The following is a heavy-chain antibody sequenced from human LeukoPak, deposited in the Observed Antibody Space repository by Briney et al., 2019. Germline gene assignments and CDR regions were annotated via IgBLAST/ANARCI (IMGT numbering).Heavy chain of an antibody. CDR1: GYAFTSYD. V-gene: IGHV1-8*01. Sequence: PSVKVSCKPSGYAFTSYDINWVRQASGQWLEWKGSMNPNSGNRGSAQKFQGRLTMTSNTSINPAYMELSRLRSDDTAVYYCARDLPGDYYDSSGYSGYWGQGTLVTVSS. CDR3: ARDLPGDYYDSSGYSGY. J-gene: IGHJ4*02. D-gene: IGHD3-22*01. CDR2: MNPNSGNR.